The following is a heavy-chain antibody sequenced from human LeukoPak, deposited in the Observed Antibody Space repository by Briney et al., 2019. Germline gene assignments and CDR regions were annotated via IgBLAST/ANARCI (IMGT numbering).Heavy chain of an antibody. CDR1: GGSISSSNYY. J-gene: IGHJ4*02. D-gene: IGHD3-16*02. Sequence: PSETLSLTCTVSGGSISSSNYYWGWIRQPPGKGLEWIGSMYYSGNIDYNPSLKSRVTISVDTSKNQFSLKVNSVTAADTAVYYCARTLGWASSRYPFDGWGQGTLVTVSS. V-gene: IGHV4-39*01. CDR3: ARTLGWASSRYPFDG. CDR2: MYYSGNI.